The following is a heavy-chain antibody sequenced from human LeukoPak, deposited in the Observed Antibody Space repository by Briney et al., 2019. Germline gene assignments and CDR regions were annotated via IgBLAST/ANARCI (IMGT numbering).Heavy chain of an antibody. CDR3: VRGIAAAGNVY. D-gene: IGHD6-13*01. Sequence: PGGSLRLSCAASGFPFSSSWMHWVRQAPGKGLVWVSRINSDGSSTSYADSVKGRFTISRDNTKNTLYLQMNSLRAEDTAVYYCVRGIAAAGNVYWGQGTLVTVSS. V-gene: IGHV3-74*01. J-gene: IGHJ4*02. CDR2: INSDGSST. CDR1: GFPFSSSW.